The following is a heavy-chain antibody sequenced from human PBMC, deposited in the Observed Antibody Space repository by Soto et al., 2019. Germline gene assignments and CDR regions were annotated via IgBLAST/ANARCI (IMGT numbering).Heavy chain of an antibody. CDR1: GGTFSSYA. CDR2: MNPYNGNT. CDR3: ARRKERSGPHYFDY. Sequence: ASVKVSCKASGGTFSSYAISWVRQATGQGLEWMGWMNPYNGNTGYAQKFQGRVTVTRNTSISTVYMELSGLRPDDTAVYYCARRKERSGPHYFDYWGQGSQVTVSS. V-gene: IGHV1-8*02. D-gene: IGHD6-25*01. J-gene: IGHJ4*02.